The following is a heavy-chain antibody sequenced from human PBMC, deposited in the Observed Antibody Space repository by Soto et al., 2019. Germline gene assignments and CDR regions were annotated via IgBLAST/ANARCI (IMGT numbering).Heavy chain of an antibody. Sequence: ASVKVSCKASGYTFTGYYMHWVRQAPGQGLEWMGWINPNSGGTNYAQKFQGWVTMTRDTSISTAYMELSRLRSDDTAVYYCARERIVVVPAASHYYYYGMDVWGQGTTVTVSS. D-gene: IGHD2-2*01. J-gene: IGHJ6*02. CDR3: ARERIVVVPAASHYYYYGMDV. CDR1: GYTFTGYY. CDR2: INPNSGGT. V-gene: IGHV1-2*04.